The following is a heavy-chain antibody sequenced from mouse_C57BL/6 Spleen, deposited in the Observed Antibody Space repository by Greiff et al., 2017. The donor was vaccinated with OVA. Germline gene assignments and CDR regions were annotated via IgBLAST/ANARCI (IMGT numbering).Heavy chain of an antibody. CDR1: GFTFSSYG. CDR3: ARPPIDYGSSYYFDD. J-gene: IGHJ2*01. Sequence: VVESGGDLVKPGGSLKLSCAASGFTFSSYGMSWVRQTPDKRLEWVATISSGGSYTYYPDSVKGRFTISRDNAKNTLYLQMSSLKSEDTAMYYCARPPIDYGSSYYFDDWGQGTTRTVSS. D-gene: IGHD1-1*01. V-gene: IGHV5-6*01. CDR2: ISSGGSYT.